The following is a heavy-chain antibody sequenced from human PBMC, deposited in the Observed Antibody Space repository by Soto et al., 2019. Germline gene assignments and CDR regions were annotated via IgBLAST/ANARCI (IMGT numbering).Heavy chain of an antibody. CDR1: GYTFTSYA. D-gene: IGHD3-10*01. Sequence: GASVKVSCKASGYTFTSYAMHWVRQAPGQRLEWMGWINAGNGNTKYSQKFQGRVTITRDTSASTAYMELSSLRSEDTAVYYCARDFDYYGSGSYYNVPFFFDYWGQGTLVTVSS. V-gene: IGHV1-3*01. CDR3: ARDFDYYGSGSYYNVPFFFDY. J-gene: IGHJ4*02. CDR2: INAGNGNT.